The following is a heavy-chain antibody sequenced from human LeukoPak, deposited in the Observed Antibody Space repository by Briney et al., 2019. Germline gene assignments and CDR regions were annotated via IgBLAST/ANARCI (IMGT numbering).Heavy chain of an antibody. CDR1: GFTFSSYA. V-gene: IGHV3-64D*06. CDR2: ISSNGGST. J-gene: IGHJ5*02. CDR3: VKGFGYCSSTSCYGNWFDP. D-gene: IGHD2-2*01. Sequence: GGSLRLSCTVSGFTFSSYAMHWVRQAPGKGLEYVSAISSNGGSTYYADSVKGRSTISRDNSKNTLYLQMSSLRAEDTAVYYCVKGFGYCSSTSCYGNWFDPWGQGTLVTVSS.